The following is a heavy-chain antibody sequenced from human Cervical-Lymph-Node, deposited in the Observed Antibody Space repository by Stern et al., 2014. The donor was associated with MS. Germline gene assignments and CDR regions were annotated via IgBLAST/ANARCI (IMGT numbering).Heavy chain of an antibody. V-gene: IGHV4-30-4*01. CDR2: IYSSGST. Sequence: QVQLVESGPGLVKPSQTLSLTCTVSGGSMSDSHYYWSWVRQPPGKGLEWLGHIYSSGSTSYSPSLKSRLTMSMDTSKNQFSLNLNFVTAADTAVYYCARGGYSGYVEYDYWGQGTLVTVSS. D-gene: IGHD5-12*01. CDR3: ARGGYSGYVEYDY. J-gene: IGHJ4*02. CDR1: GGSMSDSHYY.